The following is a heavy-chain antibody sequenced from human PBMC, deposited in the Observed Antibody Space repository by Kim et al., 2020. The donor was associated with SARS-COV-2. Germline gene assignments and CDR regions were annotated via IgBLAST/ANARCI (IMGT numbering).Heavy chain of an antibody. V-gene: IGHV3-23*01. CDR3: AKTIKYSNPPHYFDY. CDR2: ISGSGGST. CDR1: GFTFSSCA. Sequence: GGSLRLSCAASGFTFSSCAMSWVRQAPGKGLEWVSAISGSGGSTYYADSVKGRFTISRDNSKNTVYLQMNSLRAEDTAIYYCAKTIKYSNPPHYFDYWGQGTLVTVSS. D-gene: IGHD4-4*01. J-gene: IGHJ4*02.